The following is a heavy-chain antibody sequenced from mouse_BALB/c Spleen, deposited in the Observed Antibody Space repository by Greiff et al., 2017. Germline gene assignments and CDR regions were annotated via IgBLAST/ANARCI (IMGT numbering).Heavy chain of an antibody. V-gene: IGHV5-6-5*01. Sequence: EVQGVESGGGLVKPGGSLKLSCAASGFTFSSYAMSWVRQTPEKRLEWVASISSGGSTYYPDSVKGRFTISRDNARNILYLQMSSLRSEDTAMYYCARVYGNADYWGQGTTLTVSS. CDR2: ISSGGST. CDR3: ARVYGNADY. J-gene: IGHJ2*01. CDR1: GFTFSSYA. D-gene: IGHD2-10*02.